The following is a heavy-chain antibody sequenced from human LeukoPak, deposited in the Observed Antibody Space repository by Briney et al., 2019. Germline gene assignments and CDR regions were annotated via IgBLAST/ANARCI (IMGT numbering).Heavy chain of an antibody. J-gene: IGHJ2*01. CDR1: GGSISSPTYS. CDR3: ARGRWYFDL. V-gene: IGHV4-30-2*01. CDR2: IYHSGST. Sequence: KPSETPSLSCAVSGGSISSPTYSWTWIRQPPGKGLEWIGYIYHSGSTYYNPSLKSRVTISVDRSKNKVSLKLNSVTAADTAVYYCARGRWYFDLWGRGTPVSVSS.